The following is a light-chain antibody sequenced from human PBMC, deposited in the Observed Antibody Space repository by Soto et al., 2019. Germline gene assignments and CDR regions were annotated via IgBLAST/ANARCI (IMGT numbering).Light chain of an antibody. V-gene: IGLV2-23*03. Sequence: QSALTQPASVSESPGQSITISCTGTSSDVGSYEFVSWYQQHPGKAPQLMIYEGSKRPSGVSHRFSGSKSGNTASLTISGHHAEDGADYCCCSYAGGTNVFGAGTKLTVL. CDR3: CSYAGGTNV. CDR2: EGS. CDR1: SSDVGSYEF. J-gene: IGLJ1*01.